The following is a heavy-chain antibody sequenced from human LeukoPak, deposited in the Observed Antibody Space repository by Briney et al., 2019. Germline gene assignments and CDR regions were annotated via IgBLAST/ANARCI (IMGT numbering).Heavy chain of an antibody. CDR3: ATEMTSVVPDY. V-gene: IGHV1-24*01. J-gene: IGHJ4*02. Sequence: GASVKVSCKVFGHTLSELTMHWVRQAPGKGLEWMGGFDPENDERMYAVKFRRRVTMTEDISTGTAYMELSSLRSEDTAVYFCATEMTSVVPDYWGQGTLVTVPS. D-gene: IGHD4-11*01. CDR1: GHTLSELT. CDR2: FDPENDER.